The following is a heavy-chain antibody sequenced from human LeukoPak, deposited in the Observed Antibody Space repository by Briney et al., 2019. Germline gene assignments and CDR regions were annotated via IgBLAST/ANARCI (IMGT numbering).Heavy chain of an antibody. CDR3: AKWSRAFDY. D-gene: IGHD1-26*01. Sequence: PSETLSLTCTVSGGSISSGDYYWGWVRQAPGKGLEWVSAISGSGGSTYYADSVKGRFTISRDNSKNTLYLQMNSLRAEDTAVYYCAKWSRAFDYWGQGTLVTVSS. CDR1: GGSISSGDYY. V-gene: IGHV3-23*01. CDR2: ISGSGGST. J-gene: IGHJ4*02.